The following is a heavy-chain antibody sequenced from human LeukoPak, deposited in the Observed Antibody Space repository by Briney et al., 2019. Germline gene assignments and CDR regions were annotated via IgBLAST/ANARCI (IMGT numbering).Heavy chain of an antibody. D-gene: IGHD3-10*01. J-gene: IGHJ4*02. V-gene: IGHV3-30*04. CDR2: ISYDGSNK. CDR1: GFTFSSYA. Sequence: GGSLRLSCAASGFTFSSYAMHWVRQAPGKGLEWVAVISYDGSNKYYADSVKGRFTISRDNSKNTLYLQMNSLRAEDTAVYYCARDAHYYGGPFDYWGQGTLVTVSS. CDR3: ARDAHYYGGPFDY.